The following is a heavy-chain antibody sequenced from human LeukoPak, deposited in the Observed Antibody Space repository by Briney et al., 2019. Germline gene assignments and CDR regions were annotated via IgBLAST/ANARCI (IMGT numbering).Heavy chain of an antibody. Sequence: GEAPKIFCWGSGYSFTSCWVGWGRQMPGKGLEWMGIIYPGGADTRYSPSSQGQVTISTDKSIRTAYLQSSSLKASDTAMYYCARQSSYPDYFDYWGQGTLVTVSS. CDR3: ARQSSYPDYFDY. CDR1: GYSFTSCW. D-gene: IGHD5-12*01. CDR2: IYPGGADT. V-gene: IGHV5-51*01. J-gene: IGHJ4*02.